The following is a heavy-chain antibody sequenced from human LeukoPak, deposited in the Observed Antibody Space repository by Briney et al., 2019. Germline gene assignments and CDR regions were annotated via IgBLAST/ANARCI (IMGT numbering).Heavy chain of an antibody. Sequence: PSETLSLTCTVSGGSISTTGYFWAWIRQPPGEGLEWIGSIYYSGTTYYNSSLKSRVTISVERSKNHFSLNLSSLTAADTAVYYCARVYSSSHNWFDTWGQGTQVTVSS. CDR1: GGSISTTGYF. V-gene: IGHV4-39*07. CDR2: IYYSGTT. D-gene: IGHD6-13*01. J-gene: IGHJ5*02. CDR3: ARVYSSSHNWFDT.